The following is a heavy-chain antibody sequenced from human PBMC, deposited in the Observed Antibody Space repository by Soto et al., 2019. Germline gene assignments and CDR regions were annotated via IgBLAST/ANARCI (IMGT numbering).Heavy chain of an antibody. Sequence: QVQLVQSGAEVKKPGSSVKVSCKASGGTFRTSAISWVRQAPGQGLEWVGGIMPVFRRPKYAQNFQGRVTITADEATSPAYMELSSLGSDDTAVYYCARDKDRPQLGGNYYYILDVWGQGTAVTVSS. J-gene: IGHJ6*02. V-gene: IGHV1-69*12. CDR1: GGTFRTSA. D-gene: IGHD3-3*02. CDR2: IMPVFRRP. CDR3: ARDKDRPQLGGNYYYILDV.